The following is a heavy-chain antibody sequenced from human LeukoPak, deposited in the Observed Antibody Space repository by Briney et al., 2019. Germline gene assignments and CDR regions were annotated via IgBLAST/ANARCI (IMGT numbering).Heavy chain of an antibody. CDR2: IRYDGSDK. J-gene: IGHJ4*02. Sequence: GGSLRLSCAASGFTFSSYGMHWFRQAPGKGLQWVAFIRYDGSDKAYVDSVEGRFIISRDNSKNTLYLQMNSLRAEDTAVYYCAKDRDKGNYYFDYWGQGTLVTVSS. CDR1: GFTFSSYG. V-gene: IGHV3-30*02. D-gene: IGHD1-7*01. CDR3: AKDRDKGNYYFDY.